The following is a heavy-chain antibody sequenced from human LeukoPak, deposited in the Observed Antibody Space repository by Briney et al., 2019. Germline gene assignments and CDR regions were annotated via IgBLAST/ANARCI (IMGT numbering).Heavy chain of an antibody. D-gene: IGHD6-19*01. J-gene: IGHJ4*02. CDR2: IYPGDSDT. CDR1: GYNFACYW. CDR3: ARHLSPGSCWYLVFDY. Sequence: GESLKISCKASGYNFACYWIGWVRQMHGKGLEWMGIIYPGDSDTRYSPSFQGQVTISADKSISTAYLQWSSLKPSDTAMYYCARHLSPGSCWYLVFDYWGQGTLVTVSS. V-gene: IGHV5-51*01.